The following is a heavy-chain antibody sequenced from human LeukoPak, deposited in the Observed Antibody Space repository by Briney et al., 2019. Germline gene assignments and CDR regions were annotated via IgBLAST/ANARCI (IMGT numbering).Heavy chain of an antibody. CDR3: ATTGNFYDMDV. V-gene: IGHV3-48*04. CDR2: SSTVTGNI. D-gene: IGHD1-1*01. Sequence: RPGGSLRLSCAASGFAFISTSIHWVRQAPGKGLEWLSYSSTVTGNIYYADSVRGRFTISRDNAKSSLYLQMSSLRAEDTALYFCATTGNFYDMDVWGKGTTVTVSS. J-gene: IGHJ6*03. CDR1: GFAFISTS.